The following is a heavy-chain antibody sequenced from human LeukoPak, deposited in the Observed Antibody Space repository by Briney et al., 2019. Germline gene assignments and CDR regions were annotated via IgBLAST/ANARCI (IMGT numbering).Heavy chain of an antibody. CDR3: ARTVLGYMDV. J-gene: IGHJ6*03. CDR2: IYYSGST. Sequence: PSETLSLTCTVSGGSISSYYWSWIRQPPGKGLEWIGYIYYSGSTNYNPSLKSRVTISVDTSKNQSSLKLSSVTAADTAVYYCARTVLGYMDVSGKGTTVTVSS. V-gene: IGHV4-59*01. D-gene: IGHD2-15*01. CDR1: GGSISSYY.